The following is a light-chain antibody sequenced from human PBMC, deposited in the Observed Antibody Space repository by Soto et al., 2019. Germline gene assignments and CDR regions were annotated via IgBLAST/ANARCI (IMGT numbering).Light chain of an antibody. Sequence: EIELTHSPATLSLSPGEIGTLSCRASQNVSSYLAWYQKKPGQAPRLLIYDASNRATGIPARFSGSGSGTDFTLTISSLEPEDFAVYYCQQRSNWPSVTFGQGTRLEIK. CDR3: QQRSNWPSVT. J-gene: IGKJ5*01. CDR2: DAS. CDR1: QNVSSY. V-gene: IGKV3-11*01.